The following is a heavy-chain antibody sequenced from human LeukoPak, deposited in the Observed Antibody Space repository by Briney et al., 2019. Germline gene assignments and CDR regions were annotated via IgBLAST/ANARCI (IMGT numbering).Heavy chain of an antibody. CDR1: GGSVSSGNYY. CDR3: ARGPLGFGELPYGMDV. CDR2: IHYSGST. D-gene: IGHD3-10*01. V-gene: IGHV4-30-4*01. Sequence: PSQTLSLTCTVSGGSVSSGNYYWSSIRQPPGKGLEWIGYIHYSGSTNFNPSLKSRVTMSVDTSKNQFSLKLSSVTAADTAVYYCARGPLGFGELPYGMDVWGQGTTITVSS. J-gene: IGHJ6*02.